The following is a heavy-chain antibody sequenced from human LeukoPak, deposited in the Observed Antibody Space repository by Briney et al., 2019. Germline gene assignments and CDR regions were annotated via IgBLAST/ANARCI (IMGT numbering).Heavy chain of an antibody. J-gene: IGHJ6*03. CDR2: IYYSGST. Sequence: SETLSLTCTVSGGSISSYYWSWIRQPPGKGLEWIGYIYYSGSTNYNPSLKSRVTISVGTSKNQFSLKLSSVTAADTAVYYCARGRIAARLYYYYYYMDVWGKGTTVTVSS. V-gene: IGHV4-59*01. CDR3: ARGRIAARLYYYYYYMDV. CDR1: GGSISSYY. D-gene: IGHD6-6*01.